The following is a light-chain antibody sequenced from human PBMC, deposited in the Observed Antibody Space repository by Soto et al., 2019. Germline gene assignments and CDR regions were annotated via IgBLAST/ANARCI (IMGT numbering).Light chain of an antibody. CDR3: ASKTRTTFVV. CDR1: SSDVGAYNF. Sequence: QSVLTQPASMSESPGQSITISCTGTSSDVGAYNFVSWYQQYPGTVPKLIIYEVSYRPSGVSNRFSGSKSGNTASLTISGLLAEDEADYFCASKTRTTFVVFGGGTKLTVL. J-gene: IGLJ2*01. V-gene: IGLV2-14*01. CDR2: EVS.